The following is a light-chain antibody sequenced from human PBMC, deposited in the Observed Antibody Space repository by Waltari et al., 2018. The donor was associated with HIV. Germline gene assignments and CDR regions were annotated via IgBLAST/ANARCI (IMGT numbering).Light chain of an antibody. V-gene: IGLV7-46*01. J-gene: IGLJ2*01. CDR2: DES. Sequence: QAVVTQEPSLTVSPGGPVTLTCSYSSGPVTSGHYPYWFKQKPGQAPRTRIDDESSRQPWTPPRFSGSLLGGKASLTLSGAQPEDEAEYYCLLSYSGARPVVFGGGTKLTVL. CDR1: SGPVTSGHY. CDR3: LLSYSGARPVV.